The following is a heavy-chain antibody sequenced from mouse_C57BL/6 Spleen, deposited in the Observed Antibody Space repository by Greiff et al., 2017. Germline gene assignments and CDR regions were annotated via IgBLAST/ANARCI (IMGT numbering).Heavy chain of an antibody. CDR3: ARGGVYYGNYVRFAY. CDR1: GYTFTSYW. J-gene: IGHJ3*01. Sequence: QVQLQQPGAELVKPGASVKMSCKASGYTFTSYWITWVKQRPGQGLEWIGDISPGSGSTNYNEKFKSKATLTVDTSYSTAYMQLSSLTSEDSAFYYCARGGVYYGNYVRFAYWGQGTLVTVSA. V-gene: IGHV1-55*01. D-gene: IGHD2-1*01. CDR2: ISPGSGST.